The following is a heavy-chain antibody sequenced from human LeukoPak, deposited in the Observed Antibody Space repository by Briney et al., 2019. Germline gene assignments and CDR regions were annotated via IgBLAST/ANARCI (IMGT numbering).Heavy chain of an antibody. CDR2: ISGSGGST. V-gene: IGHV3-23*01. Sequence: GGSLRLSCAASGFTFSSYAMSWVRQAPGKGLEWVSGISGSGGSTYSVDSVKGRFTISRDNSKNTLYLQMKSLRAEATAVYYCAKDASGTGTTLWMDVWGQGTTVTVSS. CDR1: GFTFSSYA. CDR3: AKDASGTGTTLWMDV. D-gene: IGHD3-10*01. J-gene: IGHJ6*02.